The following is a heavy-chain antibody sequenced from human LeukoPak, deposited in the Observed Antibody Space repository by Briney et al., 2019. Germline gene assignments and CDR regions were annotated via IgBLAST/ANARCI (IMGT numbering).Heavy chain of an antibody. CDR1: GGSFSGYY. CDR3: ARARVGSYFDY. V-gene: IGHV4-34*01. CDR2: INHSGST. Sequence: SETLSLTCAVYGGSFSGYYWSWIRQPPGKGLEWIGEINHSGSTNYNPSLKSRVTISVDTSKNQFSLKMSSVTAADTAVYYCARARVGSYFDYWGQGTLVTVSS. J-gene: IGHJ4*02. D-gene: IGHD2-15*01.